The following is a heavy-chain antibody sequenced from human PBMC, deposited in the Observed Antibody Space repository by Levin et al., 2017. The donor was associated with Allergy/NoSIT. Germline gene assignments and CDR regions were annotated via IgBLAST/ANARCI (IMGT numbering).Heavy chain of an antibody. CDR2: IYYSGST. CDR1: GGSIRSSSYY. CDR3: ARHIPSSGHKAGGDY. J-gene: IGHJ4*02. Sequence: ETLSLPCTVSGGSIRSSSYYWGWIRQPPGKGLEWIGSIYYSGSTYYNPSLKSRVTISVDTSKNQFSLKLSSVTAADTAVYYCARHIPSSGHKAGGDYWGQGTLVTVSS. V-gene: IGHV4-39*01. D-gene: IGHD3-22*01.